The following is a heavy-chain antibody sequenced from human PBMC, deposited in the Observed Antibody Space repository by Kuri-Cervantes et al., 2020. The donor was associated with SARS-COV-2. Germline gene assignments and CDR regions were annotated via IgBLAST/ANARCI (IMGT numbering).Heavy chain of an antibody. CDR2: IYPGDSDT. D-gene: IGHD2-2*01. V-gene: IGHV5-51*01. CDR3: ATGLVVPAAMRDY. Sequence: ESLKISCKGSGYSFTSYWIGWVRQMPGKGLEWMGIIYPGDSDTRYSPSFQGQVTISADKSISTAYLQWSSLKASDAAMYYCATGLVVPAAMRDYWGQGTLVTVSS. CDR1: GYSFTSYW. J-gene: IGHJ4*02.